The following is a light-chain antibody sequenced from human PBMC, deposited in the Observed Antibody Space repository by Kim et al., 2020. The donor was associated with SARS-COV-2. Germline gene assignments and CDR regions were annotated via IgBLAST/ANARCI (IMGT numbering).Light chain of an antibody. V-gene: IGKV3-15*01. CDR3: QQYNNWPWT. J-gene: IGKJ1*01. CDR2: GPS. CDR1: QSVSSK. Sequence: VTPGERATPSGRSSQSVSSKLAGSQPNPGQAPSLLIYGPSTRATGIPARFSGSGSGTEFTFTISSLQSEDFAVYYCQQYNNWPWTFGQGTKV.